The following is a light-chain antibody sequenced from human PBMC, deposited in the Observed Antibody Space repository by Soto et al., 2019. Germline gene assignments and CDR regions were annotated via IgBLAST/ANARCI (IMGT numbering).Light chain of an antibody. CDR2: DAS. Sequence: DIQMPQSPSTLSASIGDRFTITCLASQSISSSLAWYQQKPGKAPKLLIYDASSLESGVPSRFSGSGSGTEFTLTISSLQPDDFATYYCQQYNSYSWTFGQGTKVDI. CDR3: QQYNSYSWT. CDR1: QSISSS. V-gene: IGKV1-5*01. J-gene: IGKJ1*01.